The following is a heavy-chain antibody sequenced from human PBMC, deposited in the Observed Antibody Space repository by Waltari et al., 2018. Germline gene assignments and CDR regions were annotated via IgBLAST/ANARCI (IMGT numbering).Heavy chain of an antibody. CDR1: GFTFSNYW. J-gene: IGHJ5*02. CDR3: AILRSTNYGANSPWFDP. V-gene: IGHV3-74*01. D-gene: IGHD4-17*01. Sequence: EVQLVESGGGLVQPGGSLRLSCAASGFTFSNYWMHWVRQAPGKGLVWVSRMNADGRSTGYADSVQGRFTISRDNAKNTLYLQMSSLRAEDTAVYYCAILRSTNYGANSPWFDPWGQGTLVTVSS. CDR2: MNADGRST.